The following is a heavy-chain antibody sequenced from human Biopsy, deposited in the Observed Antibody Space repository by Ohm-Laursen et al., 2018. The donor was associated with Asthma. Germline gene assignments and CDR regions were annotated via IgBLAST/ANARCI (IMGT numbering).Heavy chain of an antibody. Sequence: LSLTCAAAGFVFSQCGMHWVRQGPGKGLEWVAFVSSDGHDKFYEDSVKGRFTISRDNSRNRLYLQINRLTVEDSALYFCARPSGQDFPDTSAFDIWGQGTKVAVSS. CDR3: ARPSGQDFPDTSAFDI. CDR2: VSSDGHDK. J-gene: IGHJ3*02. D-gene: IGHD3-22*01. CDR1: GFVFSQCG. V-gene: IGHV3-30*03.